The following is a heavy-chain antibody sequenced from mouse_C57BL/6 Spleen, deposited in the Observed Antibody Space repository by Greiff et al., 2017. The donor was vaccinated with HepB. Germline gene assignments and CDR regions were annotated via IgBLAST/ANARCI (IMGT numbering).Heavy chain of an antibody. D-gene: IGHD1-1*01. Sequence: VQLQQSGPELVKPGASVKISCKASGYAFSSSWMNWVKQRPGKGLEWIGRIYPGDGDTNYNGKFKGKATLTADKSSSTAYMQLSSLTSEDSAVYFCARWHYYGSSYWYFDVWGTGTTATVSS. CDR3: ARWHYYGSSYWYFDV. J-gene: IGHJ1*03. CDR2: IYPGDGDT. CDR1: GYAFSSSW. V-gene: IGHV1-82*01.